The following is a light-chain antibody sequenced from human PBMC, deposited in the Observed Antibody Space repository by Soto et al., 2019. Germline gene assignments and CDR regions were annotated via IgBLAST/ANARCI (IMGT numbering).Light chain of an antibody. V-gene: IGLV2-8*01. CDR1: SSDAGGYNY. CDR3: SSHAGANKLV. CDR2: EVS. Sequence: QSVLTQPPSASGSPGQSVTMSCTGTSSDAGGYNYVSWYQQHPGKAPKLIIYEVSKRPSGVPDRFSGSKSGNTASLTVSGLQAEDEADYHCSSHAGANKLVFGGGTKLTVL. J-gene: IGLJ2*01.